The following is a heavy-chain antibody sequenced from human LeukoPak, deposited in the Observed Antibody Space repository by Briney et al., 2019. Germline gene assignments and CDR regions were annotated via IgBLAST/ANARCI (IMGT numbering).Heavy chain of an antibody. J-gene: IGHJ5*02. D-gene: IGHD2-2*01. V-gene: IGHV4-38-2*02. CDR3: ARRRPRYCSSTSCYYPYNWFDP. Sequence: ASETLSLTCTVSGYSISSGYYWGWIRQPPGKGLEWIGSIYHSGSTYYKPSLKSRVTISVDTSKNQFSLKLSSVTAADTAVYYCARRRPRYCSSTSCYYPYNWFDPWGQGTLVTVSS. CDR2: IYHSGST. CDR1: GYSISSGYY.